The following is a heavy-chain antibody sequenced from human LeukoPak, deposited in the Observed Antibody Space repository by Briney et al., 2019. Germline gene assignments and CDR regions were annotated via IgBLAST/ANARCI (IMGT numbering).Heavy chain of an antibody. J-gene: IGHJ4*02. D-gene: IGHD4-17*01. Sequence: GGSLRLSCAASGFTFSSYWMSWVRQAPGKGLKWVANIKQDGSEKYYVDSVKGRFTISRDNAKNSLYLQMNSLRAEDTAVYYCARDSDYGDYGYWGQGTLVTVSS. CDR2: IKQDGSEK. CDR3: ARDSDYGDYGY. CDR1: GFTFSSYW. V-gene: IGHV3-7*01.